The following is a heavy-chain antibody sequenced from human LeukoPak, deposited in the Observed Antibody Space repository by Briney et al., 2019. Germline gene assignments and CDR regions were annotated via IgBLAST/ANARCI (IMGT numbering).Heavy chain of an antibody. Sequence: GGSLRLSCAASGFTFSSYSMNWVRQAPGKGLEWVSSISSSSSYIYYADSVKGRFTISRDNAKNSLYLQMNSLRAEDTAVYYCVRDQGYVWGSYRTPFDYWGQGTLVTVSS. CDR2: ISSSSSYI. CDR3: VRDQGYVWGSYRTPFDY. D-gene: IGHD3-16*02. J-gene: IGHJ4*02. V-gene: IGHV3-21*01. CDR1: GFTFSSYS.